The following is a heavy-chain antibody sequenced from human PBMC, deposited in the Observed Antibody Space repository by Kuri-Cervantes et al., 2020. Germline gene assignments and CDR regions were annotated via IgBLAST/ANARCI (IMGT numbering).Heavy chain of an antibody. J-gene: IGHJ3*02. Sequence: ASVKVSCKASGYTFTGYYIHWVREAPGQGLEWIGWINPNSGGTNYAQKFQGRVTMTRDTSISTAYMELSRLRSDDTAVYYCARSPPKTDVLRFLEWLTLRAFDIWGQGTMVTVSS. CDR1: GYTFTGYY. D-gene: IGHD3-3*01. V-gene: IGHV1-2*02. CDR3: ARSPPKTDVLRFLEWLTLRAFDI. CDR2: INPNSGGT.